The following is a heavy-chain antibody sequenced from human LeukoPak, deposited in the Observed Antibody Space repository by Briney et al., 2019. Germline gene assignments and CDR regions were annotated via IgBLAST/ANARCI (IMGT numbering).Heavy chain of an antibody. CDR1: GFTFSSYS. CDR2: ISSTSSTI. Sequence: GGSLRLSCAASGFTFSSYSMNWVRQAPGKGLEWVSYISSTSSTIYYADSVKGRFTISRDNAKNSLYLQMNSLRAEDTAVYYCAGDRDVLLWFGESVLWGQGTLVTVSS. D-gene: IGHD3-10*01. CDR3: AGDRDVLLWFGESVL. J-gene: IGHJ4*02. V-gene: IGHV3-48*01.